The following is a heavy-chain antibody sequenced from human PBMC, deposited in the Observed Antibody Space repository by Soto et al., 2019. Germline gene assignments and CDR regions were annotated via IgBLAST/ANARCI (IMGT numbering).Heavy chain of an antibody. CDR2: ISYDGSNK. Sequence: PGGSLRLSCAASGFTFSSYAMHWVRQAPGKGLEWVAVISYDGSNKYYADSVKGRFTISRDNSKNTLYLQMNSLRAEDTAVYYCARDLAGYSYGHNYYGMDVWGQGTTVTVSS. CDR1: GFTFSSYA. V-gene: IGHV3-30-3*01. D-gene: IGHD5-18*01. J-gene: IGHJ6*02. CDR3: ARDLAGYSYGHNYYGMDV.